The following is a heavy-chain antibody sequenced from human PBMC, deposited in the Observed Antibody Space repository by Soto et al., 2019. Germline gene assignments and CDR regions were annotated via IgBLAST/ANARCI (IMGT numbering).Heavy chain of an antibody. CDR3: ARVMSSSWYLDY. D-gene: IGHD6-13*01. J-gene: IGHJ4*02. V-gene: IGHV3-53*01. CDR1: GFTVSSNY. Sequence: GESLKISCAASGFTVSSNYMSWVRQAPGKGLEWVSVIYSGGSTYYADSVKGRFTISRDNSKNTLYLQMNSLRAEDTAVYYCARVMSSSWYLDYWGQGTLVTVSS. CDR2: IYSGGST.